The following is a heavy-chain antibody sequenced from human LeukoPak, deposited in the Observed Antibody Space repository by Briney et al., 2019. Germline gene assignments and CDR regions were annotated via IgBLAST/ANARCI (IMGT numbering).Heavy chain of an antibody. CDR3: ARGRRLRYFDWLLPTEEWDY. D-gene: IGHD3-9*01. Sequence: LQTLSPTCTVSGGSISGGDYYWSWVRQPPGKGLGWIGYINYSGSTYYNPSLKSRVTIPVDTSKNQFSLKLSSVTAADTAVYYCARGRRLRYFDWLLPTEEWDYWGQGTLVTVSS. CDR1: GGSISGGDYY. V-gene: IGHV4-30-4*08. CDR2: INYSGST. J-gene: IGHJ4*02.